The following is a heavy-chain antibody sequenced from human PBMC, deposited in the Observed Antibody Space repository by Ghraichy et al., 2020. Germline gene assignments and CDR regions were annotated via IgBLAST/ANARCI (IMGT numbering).Heavy chain of an antibody. CDR3: AKRKEQLVRHYYFDY. CDR1: GFTFSSYA. J-gene: IGHJ4*02. D-gene: IGHD6-13*01. Sequence: SLRLSCAASGFTFSSYAMSWVRQAPGKGLEWVSAISGSGGSTYYADSVKGRFTISRDNSKNTLYLQMNSLRAEDTAVYYCAKRKEQLVRHYYFDYWGQGTLVTVSS. V-gene: IGHV3-23*01. CDR2: ISGSGGST.